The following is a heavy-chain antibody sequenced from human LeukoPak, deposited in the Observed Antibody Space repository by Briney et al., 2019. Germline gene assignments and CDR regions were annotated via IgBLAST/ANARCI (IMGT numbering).Heavy chain of an antibody. D-gene: IGHD6-13*01. V-gene: IGHV3-23*01. Sequence: GGSLRLSCAASGFTFSSYAMSWVRQGRGMGLERVSAISGSGGSTYYADSVKGRFTISRDNSKNTLYLQMNSLRAEDTAVYYCAKGCGSSCLFDYWGQGTLVTVSS. J-gene: IGHJ4*02. CDR1: GFTFSSYA. CDR2: ISGSGGST. CDR3: AKGCGSSCLFDY.